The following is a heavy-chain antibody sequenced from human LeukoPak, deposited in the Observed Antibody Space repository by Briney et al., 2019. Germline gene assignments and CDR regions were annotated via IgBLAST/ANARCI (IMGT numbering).Heavy chain of an antibody. CDR2: INSDGGTT. D-gene: IGHD1-26*01. V-gene: IGHV3-74*01. Sequence: GGSLRLSCAASGFTFSNYWMHWVRQDPLKGLVWVSRINSDGGTTGYADSVKGRFTISRDNAKNTLCLQMNSLRAEDTALYYCARGGTSGSLIYWGQGTLVTVSS. CDR3: ARGGTSGSLIY. CDR1: GFTFSNYW. J-gene: IGHJ4*02.